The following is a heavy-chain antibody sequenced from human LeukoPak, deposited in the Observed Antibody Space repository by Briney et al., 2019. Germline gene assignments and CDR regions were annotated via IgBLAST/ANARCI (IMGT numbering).Heavy chain of an antibody. J-gene: IGHJ6*03. CDR2: IYYSGST. CDR1: GGSISSGGYS. V-gene: IGHV4-61*08. CDR3: ARGAPTTVTTLYYYYYMDV. Sequence: SETLSLTCAVSGGSISSGGYSWSWIRQPPGKGLEWIGYIYYSGSTNDNPSLKSRVTISVDTSKNQFSLKLSSVTAADTAVYYCARGAPTTVTTLYYYYYMDVWGKGTTVTISS. D-gene: IGHD4-17*01.